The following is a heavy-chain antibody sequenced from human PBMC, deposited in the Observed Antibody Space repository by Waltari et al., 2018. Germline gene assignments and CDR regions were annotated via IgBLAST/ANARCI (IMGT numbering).Heavy chain of an antibody. Sequence: QLQESGPGLMKTSETLSLTCTVSGDPISSSHTYWGWIRQTPGKGLEWIGSFYYSGNTYCNPSLKSRATVSVDPSKNQFSLNLISVPAADTAVYYCARVGGIVVVPAATGWFDPWGQGTLVTVSS. D-gene: IGHD2-2*01. CDR2: FYYSGNT. V-gene: IGHV4-39*07. J-gene: IGHJ5*02. CDR1: GDPISSSHTY. CDR3: ARVGGIVVVPAATGWFDP.